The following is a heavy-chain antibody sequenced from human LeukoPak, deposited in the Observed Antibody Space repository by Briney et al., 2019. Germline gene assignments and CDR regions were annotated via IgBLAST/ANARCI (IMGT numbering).Heavy chain of an antibody. Sequence: GGSLRLSCVASGFTFSSYAMNWVRQAPGKGLEWVSAISFTGADSYYADSVKGRFTISRDNSKNTLYLQMNSLRAEDTAVYYCARSTYYDILTGYNYYYGMDVWGQGTTVTVSS. CDR3: ARSTYYDILTGYNYYYGMDV. CDR2: ISFTGADS. CDR1: GFTFSSYA. J-gene: IGHJ6*02. V-gene: IGHV3-23*01. D-gene: IGHD3-9*01.